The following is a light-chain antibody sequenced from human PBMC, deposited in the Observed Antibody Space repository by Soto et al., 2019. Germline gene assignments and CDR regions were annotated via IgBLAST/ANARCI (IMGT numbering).Light chain of an antibody. CDR3: TSYTSSSTLV. CDR1: SSDIGGYNY. Sequence: QSALTQPASVSASPGQSIAISCTGTSSDIGGYNYVSWYQQHPGKAPKFMIYEVSNRPSGVSNRFSGSKSGDTASLTISGLQPEDEADYYCTSYTSSSTLVFGTGTKLTVL. J-gene: IGLJ1*01. V-gene: IGLV2-14*01. CDR2: EVS.